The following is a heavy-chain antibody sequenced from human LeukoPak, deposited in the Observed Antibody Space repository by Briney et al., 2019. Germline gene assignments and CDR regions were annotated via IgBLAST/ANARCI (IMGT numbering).Heavy chain of an antibody. Sequence: SGTLSLTCTVSGVSISSSYWSWIRRPPGKRLEWIGYIYYNGNTNSNPSLKSRVTISADTSKNQFSLKLSSVTAADTAVYYCVRGNYDNRGYSNAFDIWGQGAMVTVSS. D-gene: IGHD3-22*01. V-gene: IGHV4-59*01. J-gene: IGHJ3*02. CDR1: GVSISSSY. CDR2: IYYNGNT. CDR3: VRGNYDNRGYSNAFDI.